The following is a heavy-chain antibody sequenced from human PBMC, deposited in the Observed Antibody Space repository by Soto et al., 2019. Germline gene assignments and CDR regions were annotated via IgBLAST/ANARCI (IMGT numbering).Heavy chain of an antibody. Sequence: PGGSLRLSCAASGFTFNTYAMSWVRQAPGKGLEWVSGISESGGSTYYADSVKGRFTISRHNSKNTLYLQMNSLRAEDTAVYYRVTGYSGTPSCYRGYHFYAMDDWCPGTTVTISS. J-gene: IGHJ6*02. CDR2: ISESGGST. V-gene: IGHV3-23*01. CDR1: GFTFNTYA. D-gene: IGHD2-2*02. CDR3: VTGYSGTPSCYRGYHFYAMDD.